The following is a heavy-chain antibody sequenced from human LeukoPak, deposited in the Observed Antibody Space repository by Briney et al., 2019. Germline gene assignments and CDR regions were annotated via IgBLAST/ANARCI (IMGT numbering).Heavy chain of an antibody. CDR1: GFTFSSYG. J-gene: IGHJ1*01. D-gene: IGHD6-19*01. CDR2: TWYDGSNK. V-gene: IGHV3-33*01. CDR3: ARDSSSGWYKYFQH. Sequence: AGGSLRLSCAASGFTFSSYGMHWVRQAPGKGLEWVAVTWYDGSNKYYADSVKGRFTISRDNSKNTLYLQMNSLRAEDTAVYYCARDSSSGWYKYFQHWGQGTLVTVSS.